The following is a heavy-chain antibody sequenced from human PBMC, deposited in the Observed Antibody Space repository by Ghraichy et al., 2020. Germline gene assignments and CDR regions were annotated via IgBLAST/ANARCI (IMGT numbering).Heavy chain of an antibody. J-gene: IGHJ4*02. V-gene: IGHV3-23*01. CDR3: AKGSDLFRFDY. D-gene: IGHD3-3*01. Sequence: GGSLRLTCAASGFTFSSYAMSWVRQAPGKGLEWVSAISGSGGGTYYADSVKGRFTISRDNSKNTLYLQMNSLRAEDTAVYYCAKGSDLFRFDYWGQGTLVTVSS. CDR2: ISGSGGGT. CDR1: GFTFSSYA.